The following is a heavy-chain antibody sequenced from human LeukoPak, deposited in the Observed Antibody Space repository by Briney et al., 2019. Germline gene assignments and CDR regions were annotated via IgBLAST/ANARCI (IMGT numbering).Heavy chain of an antibody. J-gene: IGHJ6*02. Sequence: GGSLRLSCEASGFTFSSYGMHWVRQAPGKGVEWVAVIWYDGSNKNYADSVKGRFTISRDNSKNTLYLQMNSLRAEDTAVYYCARGGRTTWHGMDVWGQGTTVTVSS. D-gene: IGHD4-17*01. CDR1: GFTFSSYG. CDR2: IWYDGSNK. V-gene: IGHV3-33*01. CDR3: ARGGRTTWHGMDV.